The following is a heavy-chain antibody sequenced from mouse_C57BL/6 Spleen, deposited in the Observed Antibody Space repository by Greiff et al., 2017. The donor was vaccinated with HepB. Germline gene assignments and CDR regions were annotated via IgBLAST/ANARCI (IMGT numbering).Heavy chain of an antibody. CDR2: INPNYGTT. D-gene: IGHD1-1*01. CDR1: GYSFTDYN. J-gene: IGHJ4*01. Sequence: VQLKQSGPELVKPGASVKISCKASGYSFTDYNMNWVKQSNGKSLEWIGVINPNYGTTSYNQKFKGKATLTVDQSSSTAYMQLNSLTSEDSAVYYCARRDTTVVEGYAMDYWGQGTSVTVSS. CDR3: ARRDTTVVEGYAMDY. V-gene: IGHV1-39*01.